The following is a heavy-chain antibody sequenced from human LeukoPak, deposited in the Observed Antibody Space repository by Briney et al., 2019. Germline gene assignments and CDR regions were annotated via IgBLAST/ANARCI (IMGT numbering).Heavy chain of an antibody. CDR2: IYYSGST. V-gene: IGHV4-39*07. Sequence: SETLSLTCTASGASISTSAYYWGWIRQPPGKGLDWIGNIYYSGSTYYNPSLKSRVTTSVDTSKNQFSLKLSSVTAADTAVYYCARGSRYSSSSGEAFDIWGQGTMVTVSS. CDR3: ARGSRYSSSSGEAFDI. CDR1: GASISTSAYY. D-gene: IGHD6-6*01. J-gene: IGHJ3*02.